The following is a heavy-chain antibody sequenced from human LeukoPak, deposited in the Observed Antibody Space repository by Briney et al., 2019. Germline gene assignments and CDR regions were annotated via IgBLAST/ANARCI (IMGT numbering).Heavy chain of an antibody. CDR2: IKQDGSEK. V-gene: IGHV3-7*01. D-gene: IGHD5-18*01. CDR3: ARDRVDTAMVKYDY. J-gene: IGHJ4*02. CDR1: GFTFSSYW. Sequence: GGSLKLSCAASGFTFSSYWMSWVRQAPGKGLEWVANIKQDGSEKYYVDSVKGRFTISRDNAKNSLYLQMNSLRAEDTAVYYCARDRVDTAMVKYDYWGQGTLVTVSS.